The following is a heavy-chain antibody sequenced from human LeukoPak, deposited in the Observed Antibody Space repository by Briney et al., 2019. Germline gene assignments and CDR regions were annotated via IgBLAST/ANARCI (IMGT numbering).Heavy chain of an antibody. J-gene: IGHJ2*01. CDR2: IYYSGST. D-gene: IGHD6-19*01. CDR1: GGSISSYY. Sequence: PSETLSLTCTVSGGSISSYYWNWIRQPPGKGLEWIGSIYYSGSTYYNPSLKRRVTISVDTSKNQFSLKLSSVTAADTAVYYCARDRAVALLGYFDLWGRGTLVTVSS. V-gene: IGHV4-39*07. CDR3: ARDRAVALLGYFDL.